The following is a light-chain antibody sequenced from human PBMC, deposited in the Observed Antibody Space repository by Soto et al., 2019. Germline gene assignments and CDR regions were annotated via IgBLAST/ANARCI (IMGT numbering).Light chain of an antibody. CDR2: EVN. J-gene: IGLJ3*02. V-gene: IGLV2-8*01. Sequence: QSALTQPPSASGSPGQSVTISCTGTSSDVGGYNYVSWYQQHPGKAPKLMIYEVNKRPSGVPDRFSGSKSGNTASLTVSGLQAEDAAGYYCSSHAGSNNLVFGGGTKLTVL. CDR3: SSHAGSNNLV. CDR1: SSDVGGYNY.